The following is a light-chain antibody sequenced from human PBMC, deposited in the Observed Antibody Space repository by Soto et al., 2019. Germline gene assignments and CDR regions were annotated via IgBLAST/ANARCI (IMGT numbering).Light chain of an antibody. CDR2: EVS. J-gene: IGLJ2*01. Sequence: QSVLAQPASVSGSPGQSITISCSGTSNDVGGYNYVSWYQQHPAKAPKLMIYEVSNRPSGVSNRFSGSKSGNTASLTISGLQPEDEGDYYCSSYTGSSTPVIFGGGTKLTVL. CDR1: SNDVGGYNY. V-gene: IGLV2-14*01. CDR3: SSYTGSSTPVI.